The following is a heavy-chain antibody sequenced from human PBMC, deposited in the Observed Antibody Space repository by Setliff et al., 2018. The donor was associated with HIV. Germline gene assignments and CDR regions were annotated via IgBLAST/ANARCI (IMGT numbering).Heavy chain of an antibody. CDR3: IIAYSSGWLAPMGFDS. Sequence: PSETLSLTCTVSAGSIRSSTYYWAWIRQPPGKGLEWIGTIYYSGSTYYNPSLKSRATISVDMSKNQFSPRLSSVTAADTAVYYCIIAYSSGWLAPMGFDSWGQGTLVTVSS. J-gene: IGHJ4*02. CDR1: AGSIRSSTYY. D-gene: IGHD6-19*01. CDR2: IYYSGST. V-gene: IGHV4-39*01.